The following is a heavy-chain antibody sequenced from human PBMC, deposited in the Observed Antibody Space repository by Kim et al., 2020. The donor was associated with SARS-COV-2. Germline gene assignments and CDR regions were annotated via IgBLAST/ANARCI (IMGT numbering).Heavy chain of an antibody. D-gene: IGHD2-15*01. J-gene: IGHJ5*02. V-gene: IGHV4-31*01. CDR2: T. Sequence: TSYNPSLKSLVTISVDTSKNQFSLKLSSVTAADTAVYYCARGRVSDGRSPWGQGTLVTVSS. CDR3: ARGRVSDGRSP.